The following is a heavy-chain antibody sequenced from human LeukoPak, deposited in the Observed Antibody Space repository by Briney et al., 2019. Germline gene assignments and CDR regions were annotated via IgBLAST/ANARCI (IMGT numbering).Heavy chain of an antibody. J-gene: IGHJ2*01. CDR1: GYTFISYD. D-gene: IGHD1-26*01. Sequence: ASVKVSCKASGYTFISYDINWVRQATGQGLEWMGWMNPNSGNTGYAQKFEDRVIMSEDTSTDTAYMELRSLRSEDTAVYYCATREVLWFFDLWGRGTLVTVSS. V-gene: IGHV1-8*01. CDR2: MNPNSGNT. CDR3: ATREVLWFFDL.